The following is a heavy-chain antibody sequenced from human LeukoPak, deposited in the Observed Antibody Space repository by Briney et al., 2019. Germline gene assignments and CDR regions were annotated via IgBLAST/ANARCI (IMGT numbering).Heavy chain of an antibody. CDR3: ARSHPLDY. J-gene: IGHJ4*02. CDR1: GFTFSSYE. CDR2: IYSTGST. V-gene: IGHV3-53*01. Sequence: PGGSLRLSCAASGFTFSSYEMNWVRQAPGKGLEWLSIIYSTGSTFYPDSVKGRVAIPRDHSKNTVYLQMNNLRVEDTAVYYCARSHPLDYWGQGTLVTVSS.